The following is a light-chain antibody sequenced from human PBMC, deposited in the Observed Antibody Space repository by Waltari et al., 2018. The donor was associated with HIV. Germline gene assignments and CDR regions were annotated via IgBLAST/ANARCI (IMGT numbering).Light chain of an antibody. V-gene: IGKV3-20*01. Sequence: EIVLTQSPGTLSLSPGERATLSCRASQSVSSNYLSWYQQKPGQATRLLIYNASRRATGIPDRFSGSGSGTDFTLTISRLEPEDFAVYYCQQYGSSPLTFGGGTKVEIK. CDR3: QQYGSSPLT. CDR1: QSVSSNY. CDR2: NAS. J-gene: IGKJ4*01.